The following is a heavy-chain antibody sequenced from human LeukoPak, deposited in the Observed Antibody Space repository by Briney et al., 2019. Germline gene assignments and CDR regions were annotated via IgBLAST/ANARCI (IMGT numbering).Heavy chain of an antibody. D-gene: IGHD5-12*01. CDR2: IYYSGST. V-gene: IGHV4-30-4*08. Sequence: SETLSLTCTVSGGSISSGDYYWSWIRQPPGKGLEWIGYIYYSGSTYYNPSLKSRVTISVDTSKNQFSLKLSSVTAADTAVYYCARTASGYDWGRAIHYYYYMDVWGKGTTVTVSS. J-gene: IGHJ6*03. CDR1: GGSISSGDYY. CDR3: ARTASGYDWGRAIHYYYYMDV.